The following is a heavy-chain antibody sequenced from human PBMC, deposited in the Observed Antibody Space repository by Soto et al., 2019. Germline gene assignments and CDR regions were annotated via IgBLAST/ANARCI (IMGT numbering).Heavy chain of an antibody. D-gene: IGHD4-17*01. CDR3: ARSSQSTVNTFDY. CDR2: IYYSGST. CDR1: GGSISSGGYY. V-gene: IGHV4-31*03. Sequence: SDTLSLTCTVYGGSISSGGYYWSWIRQHPGKGLEWIGYIYYSGSTYYNPSLKSRVTISVDTSKNQFSLRLSSVTAADTAVYYCARSSQSTVNTFDYWGQGTLVNVSS. J-gene: IGHJ4*02.